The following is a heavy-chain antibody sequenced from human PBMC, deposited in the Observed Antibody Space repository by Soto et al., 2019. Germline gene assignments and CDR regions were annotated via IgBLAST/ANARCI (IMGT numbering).Heavy chain of an antibody. CDR2: ISAYNGDT. CDR3: AREGSWPYYYYGMDV. J-gene: IGHJ6*02. Sequence: QVQLVQCGDEVKKPGASVKVSCKASSYTFTTCGISWVRQAPGQGLEWMGWISAYNGDTKYAQNVQDRVSMTTDTPTSTAYMELRSLRSDDTAVYYCAREGSWPYYYYGMDVWGQGTTVTVSS. D-gene: IGHD6-13*01. CDR1: SYTFTTCG. V-gene: IGHV1-18*01.